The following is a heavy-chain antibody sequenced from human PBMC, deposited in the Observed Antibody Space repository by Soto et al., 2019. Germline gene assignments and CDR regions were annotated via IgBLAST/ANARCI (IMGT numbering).Heavy chain of an antibody. CDR2: IVPSVDTT. J-gene: IGHJ6*02. D-gene: IGHD3-16*02. Sequence: QVHLVQSGPEVKKPGSSVKVSCKASGGTFSSSGFSWVRQAPGQGLEWMGMIVPSVDTTNYAQKCQARVTITSYEVTSISYMELRSLRSDDTAVYYCARWPQPRYTADPYAVDVWGQGTRVIVSS. CDR3: ARWPQPRYTADPYAVDV. CDR1: GGTFSSSG. V-gene: IGHV1-69*18.